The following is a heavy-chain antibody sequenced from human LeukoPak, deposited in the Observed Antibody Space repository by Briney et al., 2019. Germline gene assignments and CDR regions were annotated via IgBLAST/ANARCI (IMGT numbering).Heavy chain of an antibody. J-gene: IGHJ4*02. CDR1: GGSISSYY. V-gene: IGHV4-59*01. CDR2: IYYSWIT. CDR3: ARVTVTTAAFDY. Sequence: ETPSLTCTVSGGSISSYYWSWIRQPPGKGLEWIGYIYYSWITNYNPSLTSRVTISVDTSKNQLSLKLSSVTAADTAVYYCARVTVTTAAFDYWGQGTL. D-gene: IGHD4-17*01.